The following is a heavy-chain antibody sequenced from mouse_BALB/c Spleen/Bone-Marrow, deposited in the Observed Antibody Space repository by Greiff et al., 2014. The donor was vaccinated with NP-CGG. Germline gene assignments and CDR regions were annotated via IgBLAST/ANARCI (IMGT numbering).Heavy chain of an antibody. CDR3: ATYYNGSRWGFAY. D-gene: IGHD1-1*01. V-gene: IGHV14-3*02. CDR2: IDPANGNT. CDR1: GFNIKDTY. J-gene: IGHJ3*01. Sequence: EVQLQQSGAELVKPGASVKLSCTASGFNIKDTYMHWVKQRPEQGLEWIGRIDPANGNTKYDPKFQGKATITADTSSNTAYLQLSSLTSENTAVYYCATYYNGSRWGFAYWGQGTLVTVSA.